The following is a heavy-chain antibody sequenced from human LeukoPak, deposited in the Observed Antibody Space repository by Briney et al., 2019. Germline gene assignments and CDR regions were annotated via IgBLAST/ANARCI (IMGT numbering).Heavy chain of an antibody. J-gene: IGHJ5*02. D-gene: IGHD3-16*01. V-gene: IGHV1-46*01. CDR1: GYTFTSYY. CDR2: INPSGGST. CDR3: ASDMNLNWFDP. Sequence: ASVKVSCKASGYTFTSYYMHWVRQAPGQGLEWMGIINPSGGSTSYAQKFQGRVTMTRDTSISTAYMELRRLTSDDTAVYYCASDMNLNWFDPWGQGTLVTVSS.